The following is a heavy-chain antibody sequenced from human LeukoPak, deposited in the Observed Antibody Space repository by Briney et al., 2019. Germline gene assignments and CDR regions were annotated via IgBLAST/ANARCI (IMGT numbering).Heavy chain of an antibody. CDR3: ARLVLGDTSGYYYREYSDY. V-gene: IGHV5-51*01. Sequence: GESLQISSQGSGYSFTIYRIGWGRPMPGKGLEWMGIIYPGDSDTRYSPSFRGQGTISADKSLSTAYLQWSSLTASDTAMYYCARLVLGDTSGYYYREYSDYWGQGTLLTVSS. CDR2: IYPGDSDT. CDR1: GYSFTIYR. D-gene: IGHD3-22*01. J-gene: IGHJ4*02.